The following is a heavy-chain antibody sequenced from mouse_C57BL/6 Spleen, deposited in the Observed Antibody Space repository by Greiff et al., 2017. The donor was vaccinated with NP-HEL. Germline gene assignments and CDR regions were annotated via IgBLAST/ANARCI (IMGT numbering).Heavy chain of an antibody. D-gene: IGHD1-1*01. CDR2: INPSSGYT. V-gene: IGHV1-7*01. Sequence: QVQLQQSGAELAKPGASVKLSCKASGYTFTSYWMHWVKQRPGQGLEWIGYINPSSGYTKYNQKFKDKATLTADKSSSTAYMQMSSLKYEDTAVYYCASNSYDYAMDYWGQGTSVTVSS. CDR1: GYTFTSYW. J-gene: IGHJ4*01. CDR3: ASNSYDYAMDY.